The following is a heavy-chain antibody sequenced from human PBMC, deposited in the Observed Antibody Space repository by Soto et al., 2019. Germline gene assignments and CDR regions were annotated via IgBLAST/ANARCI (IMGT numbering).Heavy chain of an antibody. CDR3: ARDRGGGSGSYYTSDY. CDR1: GGTFSSYA. CDR2: IIPIFGTA. Sequence: QVQLVQSGAEVKKPGSSVKVSCKASGGTFSSYAISWVRQAPGQGLEWMGGIIPIFGTANYAQKFQGRVTITADESKSTAYMELSSLRSEDTAVYYCARDRGGGSGSYYTSDYWGQGTLVTVSS. J-gene: IGHJ4*02. D-gene: IGHD3-10*01. V-gene: IGHV1-69*01.